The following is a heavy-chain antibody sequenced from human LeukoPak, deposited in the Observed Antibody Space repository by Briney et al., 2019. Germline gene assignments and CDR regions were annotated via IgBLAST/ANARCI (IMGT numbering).Heavy chain of an antibody. V-gene: IGHV4-59*08. Sequence: SETLSLTCTXXGXXXXXXXXXXXXXPXXXXLXXIGXIXYXGSTNYXPSLKXRVTISVDTSKNQFSLKLSSVTAADTAVYYCARQRSSWYDYWGQGTLVTVSS. CDR1: GXXXXXXX. CDR2: IXYXGST. D-gene: IGHD6-13*01. J-gene: IGHJ4*02. CDR3: ARQRSSWYDY.